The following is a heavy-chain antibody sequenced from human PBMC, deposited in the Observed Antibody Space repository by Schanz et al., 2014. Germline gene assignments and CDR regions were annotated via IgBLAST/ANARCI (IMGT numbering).Heavy chain of an antibody. V-gene: IGHV1-18*01. Sequence: QVQLVQSGAEVKKPGASVKVSCKASGYTFTSHGISWVRQAPGQGLEWMGWITACNGDTNYALKLQGRVTMTTDTSTGTAYMELRSLRSDDTALYYCTRGGYSYALSAFDIWGQGTMVTVTS. CDR2: ITACNGDT. J-gene: IGHJ3*02. CDR3: TRGGYSYALSAFDI. D-gene: IGHD5-18*01. CDR1: GYTFTSHG.